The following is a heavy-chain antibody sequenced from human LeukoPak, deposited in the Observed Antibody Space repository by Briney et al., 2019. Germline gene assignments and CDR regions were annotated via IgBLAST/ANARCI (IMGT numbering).Heavy chain of an antibody. CDR2: IYYSGST. J-gene: IGHJ5*02. V-gene: IGHV4-30-4*01. D-gene: IGHD3-10*01. CDR3: ARGVYYYGSGRFDP. CDR1: GGSISSGDYY. Sequence: SQTLSPTCTVSGGSISSGDYYWSWIRQPPGKGLEWIGYIYYSGSTYYNPSLKSRVTISVDTSKNLFSLKLSSVTAADTAVYYCARGVYYYGSGRFDPWGQGTLVTVSS.